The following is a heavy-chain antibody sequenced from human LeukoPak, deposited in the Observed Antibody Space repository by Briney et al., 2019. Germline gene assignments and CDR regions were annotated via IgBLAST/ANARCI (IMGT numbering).Heavy chain of an antibody. V-gene: IGHV3-23*01. CDR2: ISSGGGST. CDR3: ARDTIAAAGTDY. CDR1: GFTFSSYA. J-gene: IGHJ4*02. D-gene: IGHD6-13*01. Sequence: GGSLRLSCAASGFTFSSYAMSWVRQAPGKGLEWVSAISSGGGSTYYADSVKGRFTISRDKSNNTLYLQMNSLRAEDTAVYYCARDTIAAAGTDYWGQGTLVTVSS.